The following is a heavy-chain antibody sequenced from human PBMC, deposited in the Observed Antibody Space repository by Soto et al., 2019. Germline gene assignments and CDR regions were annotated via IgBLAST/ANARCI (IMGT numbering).Heavy chain of an antibody. V-gene: IGHV3-23*01. Sequence: GGSLRLSCAASGFTSSSYAMSWVRQAPGKGLEWVSAISGSGGSTYYADSVKGRFTISRDNSKNTLYLQMNSLRAEDTAVYYCAKDLRPWAAGTGYYFDYWGQGTLVT. D-gene: IGHD6-13*01. CDR1: GFTSSSYA. CDR3: AKDLRPWAAGTGYYFDY. J-gene: IGHJ4*02. CDR2: ISGSGGST.